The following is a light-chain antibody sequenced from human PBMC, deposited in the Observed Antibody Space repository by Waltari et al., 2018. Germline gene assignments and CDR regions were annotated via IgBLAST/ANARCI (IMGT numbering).Light chain of an antibody. CDR3: MHALETRNT. CDR1: QSLLHRNGKNY. Sequence: DIVMTQSPLSLPVTPGEPASISCRSKQSLLHRNGKNYLDWYPQKPGQSPQLLIYLGSNRASGVPDRFSGSGSGTDFTLKISRVEAEDVGFYYCMHALETRNTFGPGTKVDIK. V-gene: IGKV2-28*01. J-gene: IGKJ3*01. CDR2: LGS.